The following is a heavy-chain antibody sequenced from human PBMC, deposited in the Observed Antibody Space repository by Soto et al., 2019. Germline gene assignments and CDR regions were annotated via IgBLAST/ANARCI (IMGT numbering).Heavy chain of an antibody. V-gene: IGHV1-18*01. CDR2: ISVYNGNT. CDR3: ARDLDGSGSYYTDY. Sequence: GASVKVSCKASGYTFTSAGISCVRQAPGQGLEWMGWISVYNGNTKYAQKVQGRVTMTTDTSTSTAYMELRSLTSDDTAVYYCARDLDGSGSYYTDYWGQGTLVTVSS. J-gene: IGHJ4*02. CDR1: GYTFTSAG. D-gene: IGHD3-10*01.